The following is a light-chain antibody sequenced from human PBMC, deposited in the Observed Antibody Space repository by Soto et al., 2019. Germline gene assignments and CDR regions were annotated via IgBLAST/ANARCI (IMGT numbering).Light chain of an antibody. CDR1: QDISRA. CDR3: QQFYSYPLT. Sequence: ALQLTQSPSSLSASVGDRVTITCRASQDISRALAWYQQKPGKAPKTLIYDASYLESGVPSRFSGSRSGTDFTLAISSLQPEDFATYYCQQFYSYPLTFGGGTKVEIK. J-gene: IGKJ4*01. V-gene: IGKV1-13*02. CDR2: DAS.